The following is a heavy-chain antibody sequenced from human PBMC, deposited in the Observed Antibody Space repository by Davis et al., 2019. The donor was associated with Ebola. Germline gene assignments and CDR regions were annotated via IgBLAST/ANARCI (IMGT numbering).Heavy chain of an antibody. CDR3: ARAPSYRSSKWDWFDP. CDR2: MNPNSGNT. J-gene: IGHJ5*02. V-gene: IGHV1-8*02. Sequence: ASVKVSCKASGYTFTSYGINWVRQATGQGLEWMGWMNPNSGNTGYAQKFQGRVSMSRNTSISTAYMELSSLRSEDTAVYYCARAPSYRSSKWDWFDPWGQGTLVTVSS. D-gene: IGHD1-26*01. CDR1: GYTFTSYG.